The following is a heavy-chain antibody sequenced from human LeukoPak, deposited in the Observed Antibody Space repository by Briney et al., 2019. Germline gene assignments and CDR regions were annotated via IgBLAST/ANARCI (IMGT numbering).Heavy chain of an antibody. J-gene: IGHJ3*02. V-gene: IGHV4-34*01. D-gene: IGHD3-22*01. CDR1: GGSFSGYY. Sequence: SETLSLTCAVYGGSFSGYYWSWIRQPPGKGLEWIGEINHSGSTNYNPSLKSRVTISVDTSKNQFSLKLSSVTAADTAVYYCARSPVYDSRGMLAYAFDIWGQGTMVTVSS. CDR3: ARSPVYDSRGMLAYAFDI. CDR2: INHSGST.